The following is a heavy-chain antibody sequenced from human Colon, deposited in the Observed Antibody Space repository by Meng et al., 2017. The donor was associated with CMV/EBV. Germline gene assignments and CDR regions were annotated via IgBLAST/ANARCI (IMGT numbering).Heavy chain of an antibody. D-gene: IGHD2-2*01. CDR1: GFTFSSFA. V-gene: IGHV3-23*01. CDR3: AKTRILGVPGDSSDNRLAP. Sequence: GGSLRLSCAASGFTFSSFAMIWVRQAPGKGLEWVSGISPGGSAYYADSVKGRFTISRDNSKNMLYVQMNSLRADDMAVYYCAKTRILGVPGDSSDNRLAPWGRGTLVTVSS. J-gene: IGHJ5*02. CDR2: ISPGGSA.